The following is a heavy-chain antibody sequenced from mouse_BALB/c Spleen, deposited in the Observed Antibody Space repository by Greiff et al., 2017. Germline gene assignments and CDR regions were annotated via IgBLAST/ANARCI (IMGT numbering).Heavy chain of an antibody. CDR2: ISYSGNT. CDR1: GYSITSDYA. D-gene: IGHD2-12*01. Sequence: VQLKESGPGLVKPSQSLSLTCTVTGYSITSDYAWYWIRQFPGNKLEWMGYISYSGNTSYNPSLKSRISITRDTSKNQFFLQLNSVTTEDTATYYCARSLSYPSYDDAMDYWGQGTSVTVSS. CDR3: ARSLSYPSYDDAMDY. J-gene: IGHJ4*01. V-gene: IGHV3-2*02.